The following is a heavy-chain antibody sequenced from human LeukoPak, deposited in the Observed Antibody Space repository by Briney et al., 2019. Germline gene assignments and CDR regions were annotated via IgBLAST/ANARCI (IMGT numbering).Heavy chain of an antibody. J-gene: IGHJ4*02. CDR1: GYTITNYY. CDR2: INPSGGST. D-gene: IGHD2-8*01. Sequence: GASVKVCCKASGYTITNYYIHWVRQAPGQGLEWMGIINPSGGSTSYAQKFQGRVTMTRDMSTSTVYMELSSLRSEDTAVYYCARDLYGHPYWGQGTLVTVSS. CDR3: ARDLYGHPY. V-gene: IGHV1-46*01.